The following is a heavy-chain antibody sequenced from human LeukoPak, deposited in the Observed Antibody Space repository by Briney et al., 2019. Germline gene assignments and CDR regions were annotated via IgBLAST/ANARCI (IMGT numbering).Heavy chain of an antibody. Sequence: GGSLRLSCAASGFTFSSYAMSWVRQAPGKGLEWVSAISGSGGSTYYADSVKGRFTTSRDNSKNTLYLQMNTLRAEDTAVYYCANDYRSGSFHDFWGQGTLVTVSS. CDR1: GFTFSSYA. D-gene: IGHD3-10*01. CDR3: ANDYRSGSFHDF. J-gene: IGHJ4*02. CDR2: ISGSGGST. V-gene: IGHV3-23*01.